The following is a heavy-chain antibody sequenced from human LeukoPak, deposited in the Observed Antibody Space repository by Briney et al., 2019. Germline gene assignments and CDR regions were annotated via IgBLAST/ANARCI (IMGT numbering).Heavy chain of an antibody. CDR3: ARAIMGATQFDY. CDR1: GGTFSSYA. D-gene: IGHD1-26*01. V-gene: IGHV1-69*05. CDR2: IIPIFGTA. J-gene: IGHJ4*02. Sequence: SVKVSCKASGGTFSSYAISWVRQAPGQGLEWMGGIIPIFGTANYAQKFQGRVTITTDESTSTAYMELSSLRSEDTAVYYCARAIMGATQFDYWGQGTLVTVSS.